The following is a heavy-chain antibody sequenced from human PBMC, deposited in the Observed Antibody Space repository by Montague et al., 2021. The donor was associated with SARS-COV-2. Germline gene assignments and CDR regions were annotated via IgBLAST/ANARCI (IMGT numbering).Heavy chain of an antibody. J-gene: IGHJ4*02. CDR1: GFTVSNIY. CDR2: IYPSGRT. CDR3: ARALVGVYFDS. Sequence: SLRLSCAVSGFTVSNIYMGWVRQAPGKGLEWVSVIYPSGRTYHGDSVKDKFTISRDDSKNTVFLQMNSLKADDTAVYYCARALVGVYFDSWGQGTLVTVSS. D-gene: IGHD6-6*01. V-gene: IGHV3-66*01.